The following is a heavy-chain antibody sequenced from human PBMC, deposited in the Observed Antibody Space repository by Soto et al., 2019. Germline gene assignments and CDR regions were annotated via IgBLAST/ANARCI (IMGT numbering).Heavy chain of an antibody. D-gene: IGHD3-22*01. J-gene: IGHJ4*02. V-gene: IGHV3-21*01. CDR3: ARDVEYYYDSSGYDY. Sequence: GGSLRLSCAASGFTFSSYSMNWVRQAPGKGLEWVSSISSSSYIYYADSVKGRFTISRDNAKNSLYLQMNSLRAEDTAVYYCARDVEYYYDSSGYDYWGQGTLVTVSS. CDR1: GFTFSSYS. CDR2: ISSSSYI.